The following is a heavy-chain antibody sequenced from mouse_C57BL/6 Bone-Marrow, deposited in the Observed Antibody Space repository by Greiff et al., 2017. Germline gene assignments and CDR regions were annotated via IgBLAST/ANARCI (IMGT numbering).Heavy chain of an antibody. J-gene: IGHJ3*01. Sequence: VQLQQSGAELVRPGSSVKMSCKTSGYTFTSYGINWVKQRPGQGLEWIGYIDIGNGYTEYNEKFKGKATLTSDTSSSTAYMQLSSLTSEDSAIYFCARNSIYDGYYGGFAYWGQGTLVTVSA. CDR2: IDIGNGYT. D-gene: IGHD2-3*01. V-gene: IGHV1-58*01. CDR1: GYTFTSYG. CDR3: ARNSIYDGYYGGFAY.